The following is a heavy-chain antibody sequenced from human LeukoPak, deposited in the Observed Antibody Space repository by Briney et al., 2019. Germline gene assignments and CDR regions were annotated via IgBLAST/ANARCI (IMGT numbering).Heavy chain of an antibody. CDR1: GGTFSSYA. V-gene: IGHV1-69*13. D-gene: IGHD5-12*01. Sequence: ASVKVSCKASGGTFSSYAISWVRQAPGQGLEWMGGIIPIFGTANYAQKFQGRVTITADESTSTAYMELSSLRSEDTAVYYCARALNPWYRIQIVATRSSFDYWGQGTLVTVSS. CDR2: IIPIFGTA. CDR3: ARALNPWYRIQIVATRSSFDY. J-gene: IGHJ4*02.